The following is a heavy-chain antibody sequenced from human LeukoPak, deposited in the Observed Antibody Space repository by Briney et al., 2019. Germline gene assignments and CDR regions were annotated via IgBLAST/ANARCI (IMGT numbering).Heavy chain of an antibody. D-gene: IGHD5-18*01. CDR2: IYTSGST. J-gene: IGHJ3*02. Sequence: PSETLSLTCTVSGGSISSYYWSWIRQPAGKGLEWIGRIYTSGSTNYNPSLKSRVTMSADTSKNQFSLKLSSVTAADTAVYYCAINVDTAMVTSFRNDAFDIWGQGTMVTVSS. CDR1: GGSISSYY. CDR3: AINVDTAMVTSFRNDAFDI. V-gene: IGHV4-4*07.